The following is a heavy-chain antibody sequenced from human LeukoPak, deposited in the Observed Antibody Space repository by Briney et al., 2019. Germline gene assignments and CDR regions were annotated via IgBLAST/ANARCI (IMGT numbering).Heavy chain of an antibody. Sequence: PGGSLRLSCAASGFTLSSYAMHWVRQAPGKGLEWVAVISYDGSNKYYADSVKGRFTISRDNSKNTLYLQMNSLRAEDTAVYYCARDQGIYYAIYRFDYWGQGTLVTVSS. J-gene: IGHJ4*02. CDR3: ARDQGIYYAIYRFDY. CDR2: ISYDGSNK. CDR1: GFTLSSYA. V-gene: IGHV3-30*04. D-gene: IGHD3-10*01.